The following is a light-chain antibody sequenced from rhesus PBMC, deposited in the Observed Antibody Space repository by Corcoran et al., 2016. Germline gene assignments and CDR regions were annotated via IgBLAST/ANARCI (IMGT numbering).Light chain of an antibody. Sequence: DIQMTQSPSSLSASVGDRVTITCRASQGISNYLSWYQQKPGKAPKLLIYDASTLQSGVPSRFSGSGSGPDFTLTISSLQPEDFATYYCLTYNSDPPLTFGGGTKVEIK. J-gene: IGKJ4*01. V-gene: IGKV1-43*02. CDR3: LTYNSDPPLT. CDR1: QGISNY. CDR2: DAS.